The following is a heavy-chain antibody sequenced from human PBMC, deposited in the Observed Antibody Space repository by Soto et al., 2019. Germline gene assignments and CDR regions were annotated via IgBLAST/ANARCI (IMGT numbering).Heavy chain of an antibody. CDR1: SGSFSGYY. CDR2: ISQSGNT. D-gene: IGHD6-6*01. Sequence: SETLSLTCSIYSGSFSGYYWSWIRQPPGKGLEWIGEISQSGNTNYSPSLKSRVSISIDTSKKQFSLNLASVSAADTAVYYCARAPKVSGSSQARPDFWGQGTLVTVSS. CDR3: ARAPKVSGSSQARPDF. J-gene: IGHJ4*02. V-gene: IGHV4-34*01.